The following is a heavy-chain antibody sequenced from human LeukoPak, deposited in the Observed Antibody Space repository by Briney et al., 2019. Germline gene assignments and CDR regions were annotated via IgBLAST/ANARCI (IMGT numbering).Heavy chain of an antibody. D-gene: IGHD1-1*01. CDR2: IIPIFGTA. Sequence: GASVKVSCKASGGTFSSYAISWVRQAPGQGLEWMGGIIPIFGTANYAQKFQGRVTITADKSTSTAYMELSSLRSEDTAVYYCARATRYFEGDYYMDVWGKGTTVTVSS. J-gene: IGHJ6*03. V-gene: IGHV1-69*06. CDR1: GGTFSSYA. CDR3: ARATRYFEGDYYMDV.